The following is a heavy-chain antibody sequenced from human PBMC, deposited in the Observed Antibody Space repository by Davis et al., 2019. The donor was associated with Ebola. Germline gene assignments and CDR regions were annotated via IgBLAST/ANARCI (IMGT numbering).Heavy chain of an antibody. CDR3: ARVVAGLLGINY. Sequence: GESLKISCAASGFTFSSYWMHWVRQAPGKGLVWVSRINSDGSSTSYADSVKGRFTISRDNAKNSLYLQMNSLKAEDTAVYYCARVVAGLLGINYWGQGTLVTVSS. V-gene: IGHV3-74*01. D-gene: IGHD7-27*01. J-gene: IGHJ4*02. CDR2: INSDGSST. CDR1: GFTFSSYW.